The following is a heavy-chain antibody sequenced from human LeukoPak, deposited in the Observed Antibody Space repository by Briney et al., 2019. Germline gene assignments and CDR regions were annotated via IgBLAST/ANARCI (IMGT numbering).Heavy chain of an antibody. CDR2: ISNDGSKK. V-gene: IGHV3-30*18. D-gene: IGHD5-18*01. Sequence: GGSLRLACAASGFTFSSYGMHWVRQAPGKGLDWVAVISNDGSKKYYADSVKGRFTISRDNSKNTLSLQVSSLRTEDTAVYYCAKDRYSYAFEYSDSWGQGTLVTVSS. CDR3: AKDRYSYAFEYSDS. CDR1: GFTFSSYG. J-gene: IGHJ4*02.